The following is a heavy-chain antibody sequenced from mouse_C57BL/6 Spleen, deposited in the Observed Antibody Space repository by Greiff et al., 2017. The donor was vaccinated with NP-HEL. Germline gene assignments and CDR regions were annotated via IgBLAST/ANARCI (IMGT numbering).Heavy chain of an antibody. CDR3: ARGDYGSSSLWYFDV. V-gene: IGHV1-85*01. CDR2: LYPRDGST. CDR1: GYTFTSYD. J-gene: IGHJ1*03. Sequence: QVQLQQSGPELVKPGASVKLSCKASGYTFTSYDINWVKQRPGQGLEWIGWLYPRDGSTKYNEKFKGKATLTVATSSRTAYMELHSLTSEVSAVYFCARGDYGSSSLWYFDVWGTGTTVTVSS. D-gene: IGHD1-1*01.